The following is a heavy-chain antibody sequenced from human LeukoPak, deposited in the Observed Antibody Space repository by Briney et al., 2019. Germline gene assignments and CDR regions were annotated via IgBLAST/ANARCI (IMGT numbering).Heavy chain of an antibody. Sequence: SVKVPCKASGGTFSSYAISWVRQAPGQGLEWMGGIIPIFGTANYAQKFQGRVTITADESTSTAYMELSSLRSEDTAVYYCARLHTIAAHNWFDPWGQGTLVTVSS. CDR1: GGTFSSYA. D-gene: IGHD6-6*01. V-gene: IGHV1-69*01. J-gene: IGHJ5*02. CDR2: IIPIFGTA. CDR3: ARLHTIAAHNWFDP.